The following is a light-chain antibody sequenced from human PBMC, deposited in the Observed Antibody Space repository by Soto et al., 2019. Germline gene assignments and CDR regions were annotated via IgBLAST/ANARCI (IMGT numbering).Light chain of an antibody. Sequence: EIVMTLSPAALSVSPGERASLSCRASQSVSSNLAWYQQKPGQAPRLLIYGASTRATGIPARFSGSGSGTEFTLTISSLQSEDFAVYYCQQYNNWPPPFGQGTKVDI. CDR3: QQYNNWPPP. CDR2: GAS. V-gene: IGKV3-15*01. CDR1: QSVSSN. J-gene: IGKJ1*01.